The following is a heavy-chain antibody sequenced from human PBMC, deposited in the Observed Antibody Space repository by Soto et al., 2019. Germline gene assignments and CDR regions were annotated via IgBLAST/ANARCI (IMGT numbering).Heavy chain of an antibody. Sequence: EVQLVESGGGLVKPGGSLRLSCAASGFTFSNAWMSWVRQAPGKGLEWVGRIKSKNDGGTTDYAAPVKGRFTISRDDSKNTLYLQMNSLKTEDTAVYYCTTESSIAVAGYYYYGMDVWGQGTTVTVSS. CDR1: GFTFSNAW. CDR3: TTESSIAVAGYYYYGMDV. D-gene: IGHD6-19*01. CDR2: IKSKNDGGTT. J-gene: IGHJ6*02. V-gene: IGHV3-15*01.